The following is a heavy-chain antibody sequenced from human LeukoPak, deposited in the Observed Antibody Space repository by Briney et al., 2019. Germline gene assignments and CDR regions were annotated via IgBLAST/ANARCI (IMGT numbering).Heavy chain of an antibody. CDR1: GYRFTNYW. J-gene: IGHJ4*02. V-gene: IGHV5-51*01. CDR2: IYPDDSNT. Sequence: GESLKISCKGSGYRFTNYWIGWVRQMPGKGLEWMGIIYPDDSNTRYSPSFQGQVTISADKSISTAYLQWSSLKASDTATYYCARHLSSNWYNEKAFDYWGQGTLVTVSS. CDR3: ARHLSSNWYNEKAFDY. D-gene: IGHD6-13*01.